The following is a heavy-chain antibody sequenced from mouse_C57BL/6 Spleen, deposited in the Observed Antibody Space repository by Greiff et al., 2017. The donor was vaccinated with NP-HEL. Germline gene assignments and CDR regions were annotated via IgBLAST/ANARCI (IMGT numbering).Heavy chain of an antibody. CDR3: ARHYGSPYWYFDV. D-gene: IGHD1-1*01. J-gene: IGHJ1*03. Sequence: VKQRPGQGLEWIGEIDPSDSYTNYNQKFKGKSTLTVDKSSSTAYMQLSSLTSEDSAVYYCARHYGSPYWYFDVWGTGTTVTVSS. V-gene: IGHV1-69*01. CDR2: IDPSDSYT.